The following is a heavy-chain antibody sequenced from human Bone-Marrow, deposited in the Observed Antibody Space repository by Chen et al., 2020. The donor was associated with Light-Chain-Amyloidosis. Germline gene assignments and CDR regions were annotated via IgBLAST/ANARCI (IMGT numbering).Heavy chain of an antibody. CDR2: ISSTSSYI. CDR3: ARSGNYGRYYYFGMDV. D-gene: IGHD3-10*01. CDR1: GFTFSTYG. Sequence: EVQLVESGGGLVKPGGSLRLSCAASGFTFSTYGMNWVRQAPGKGLEWVSSISSTSSYIYYADSVKGRFTISRDNAKNSLYLQINSLRAEDTAVYYCARSGNYGRYYYFGMDVWGQGTTVTVSS. V-gene: IGHV3-21*01. J-gene: IGHJ6*02.